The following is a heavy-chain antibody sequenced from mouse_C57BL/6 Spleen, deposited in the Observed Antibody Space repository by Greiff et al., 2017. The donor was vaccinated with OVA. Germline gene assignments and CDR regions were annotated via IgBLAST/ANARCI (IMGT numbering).Heavy chain of an antibody. J-gene: IGHJ3*01. CDR1: GYTFTSYG. CDR2: IYPRSGNT. CDR3: ATDGNYDWFAY. D-gene: IGHD2-1*01. V-gene: IGHV1-81*01. Sequence: QVQLQQSGAELARPGASVKLSCKASGYTFTSYGISWVKQRTGQGLEWIGEIYPRSGNTYYNEKFKGKATLTADKSSSTAYMELRSLTSEDSAVYFGATDGNYDWFAYWGQGTLVTVSA.